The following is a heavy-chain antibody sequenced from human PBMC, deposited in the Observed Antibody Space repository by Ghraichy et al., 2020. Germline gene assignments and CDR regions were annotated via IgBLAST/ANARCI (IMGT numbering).Heavy chain of an antibody. V-gene: IGHV4-38-2*02. CDR3: ARGYYGSGGPIDY. Sequence: SETLSLTCTVSGYSISSGYYWGWIRQPPGKGLEWIGSIYHSGSTYYNPSLKSRVTISVDTSKNQFSLKLSSVTAADTAVYYCARGYYGSGGPIDYWGQGTLVTVSS. J-gene: IGHJ4*02. D-gene: IGHD3-10*01. CDR2: IYHSGST. CDR1: GYSISSGYY.